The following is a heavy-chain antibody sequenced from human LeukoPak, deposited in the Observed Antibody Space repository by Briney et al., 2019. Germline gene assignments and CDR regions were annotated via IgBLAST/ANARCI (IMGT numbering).Heavy chain of an antibody. CDR3: ARGVDYYDSSGYHNAFDI. J-gene: IGHJ3*02. CDR2: IYTSGST. Sequence: PSQTLSLTCTVSGGSISSGSCYWSWIRQPAGKGLEWIGRIYTSGSTNYNPSLKSRVTMSVDTSKNQFSLKLSSVTAADTAVYYCARGVDYYDSSGYHNAFDIWGQGTMVTVSS. CDR1: GGSISSGSCY. V-gene: IGHV4-61*02. D-gene: IGHD3-22*01.